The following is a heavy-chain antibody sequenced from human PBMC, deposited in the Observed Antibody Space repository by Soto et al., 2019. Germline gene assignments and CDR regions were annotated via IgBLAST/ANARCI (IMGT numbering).Heavy chain of an antibody. Sequence: GGSLRLSCAASGFTFSSYAMSWVRQAPGKGLEWVSAISGSGGSTYYADSVKGRFTISRDNSKNTLYLQMNSLRAEDTAVYYCAAPGSGEGPVPDYGDYRYYFDYWGQGTLVTVSS. V-gene: IGHV3-23*01. CDR2: ISGSGGST. CDR1: GFTFSSYA. D-gene: IGHD4-17*01. CDR3: AAPGSGEGPVPDYGDYRYYFDY. J-gene: IGHJ4*02.